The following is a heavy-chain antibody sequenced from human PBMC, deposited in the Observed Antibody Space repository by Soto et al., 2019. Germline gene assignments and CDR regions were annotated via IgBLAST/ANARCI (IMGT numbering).Heavy chain of an antibody. V-gene: IGHV4-34*01. J-gene: IGHJ4*02. CDR3: ARCCGESRIADLIPLYYFDY. CDR2: INHSGST. D-gene: IGHD6-6*01. Sequence: RKGLEWIGEINHSGSTNYNPSLKSRVTISVDTSKNQFSLKLSSVTAADTAVYYCARCCGESRIADLIPLYYFDYSGQGTLVTV.